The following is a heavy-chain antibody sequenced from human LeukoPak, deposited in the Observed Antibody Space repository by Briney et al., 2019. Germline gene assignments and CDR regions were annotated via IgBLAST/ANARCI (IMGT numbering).Heavy chain of an antibody. D-gene: IGHD5-18*01. CDR2: IYYSGST. Sequence: SETLSLTRTVSGGSISSSSYYWGWIRQPPGKGLEWIGSIYYSGSTYYNPSLKSRVTISVDTSKNQFSLKLSSVTAADTAVYYCARVRPDTAMGPSDYWGQGTLVTVSS. CDR1: GGSISSSSYY. V-gene: IGHV4-39*07. CDR3: ARVRPDTAMGPSDY. J-gene: IGHJ4*02.